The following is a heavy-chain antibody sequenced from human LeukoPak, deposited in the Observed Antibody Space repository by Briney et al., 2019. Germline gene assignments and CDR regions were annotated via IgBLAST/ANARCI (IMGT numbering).Heavy chain of an antibody. Sequence: SETLSLTCAVYGGSFSGYYWSWIRQPPGKGLEWIGEINHSGSTNYNPSLKSRVTISVDTSKNQFSLKLSSVTAADTAVYYCARGPADYWGQGTLVTVSS. CDR3: ARGPADY. CDR2: INHSGST. V-gene: IGHV4-34*01. CDR1: GGSFSGYY. J-gene: IGHJ4*02.